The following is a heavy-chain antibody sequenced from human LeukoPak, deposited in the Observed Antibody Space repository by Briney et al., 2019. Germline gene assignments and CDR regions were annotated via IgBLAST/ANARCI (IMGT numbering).Heavy chain of an antibody. V-gene: IGHV1-18*01. CDR3: ARSPPSITMIVVAEYYFDY. J-gene: IGHJ4*02. CDR1: GGTFSSYA. D-gene: IGHD3-22*01. CDR2: ISAYNGNT. Sequence: GASVKVSCKASGGTFSSYAISWVRQAPGQGLEWMGWISAYNGNTNYAQKLQGRVTMTTDTSTSTAYMELRSLRSDDTAVYYCARSPPSITMIVVAEYYFDYWGQGTLVTVSS.